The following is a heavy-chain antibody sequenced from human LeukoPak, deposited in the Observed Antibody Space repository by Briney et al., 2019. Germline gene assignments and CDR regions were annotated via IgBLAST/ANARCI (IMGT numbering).Heavy chain of an antibody. CDR2: IRSKAYGGTT. CDR1: GFTFSSYG. CDR3: TRDRWFGESNDY. Sequence: PGGSLRLSCAASGFTFSSYGMHWVRQAPGKGLEWVGFIRSKAYGGTTEYAASVKGRFTISRDDSKSIAYLQMNSLKTEDTAVYYCTRDRWFGESNDYWGQGTLVTVSS. J-gene: IGHJ4*02. D-gene: IGHD3-10*01. V-gene: IGHV3-49*04.